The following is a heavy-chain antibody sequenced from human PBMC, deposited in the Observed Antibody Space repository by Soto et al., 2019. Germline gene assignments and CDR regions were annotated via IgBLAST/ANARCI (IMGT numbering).Heavy chain of an antibody. Sequence: GGSLRLSCAASGFTFSNALINWVRQAPGKGLEWVGRIKSKTDGGTTDYAEPVKGRFAISRDDSNNMVYLQMNSLKIEDTAVYYCTTDSYSTIIIVRFDYWGHRTLVTVSS. V-gene: IGHV3-15*07. CDR2: IKSKTDGGTT. D-gene: IGHD3-22*01. J-gene: IGHJ4*01. CDR3: TTDSYSTIIIVRFDY. CDR1: GFTFSNAL.